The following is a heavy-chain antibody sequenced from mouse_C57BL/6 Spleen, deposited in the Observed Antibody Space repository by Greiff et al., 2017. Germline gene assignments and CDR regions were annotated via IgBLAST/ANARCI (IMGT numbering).Heavy chain of an antibody. D-gene: IGHD2-3*01. Sequence: QVQLQQPGAELVMPGASVKLSCKASGYTFTSYWMHWVKQRPGQGLEWIGEIDPSDSYTNYNQKFKGKSTLTVDKSSSTAYMQLSSLTSEDSAVYYCARSYDGYAFYAMDYWGQGTSVTVSS. CDR3: ARSYDGYAFYAMDY. CDR1: GYTFTSYW. J-gene: IGHJ4*01. V-gene: IGHV1-69*01. CDR2: IDPSDSYT.